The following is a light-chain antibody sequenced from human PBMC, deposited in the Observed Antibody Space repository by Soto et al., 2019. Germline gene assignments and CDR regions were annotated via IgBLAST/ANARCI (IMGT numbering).Light chain of an antibody. V-gene: IGKV3-11*01. CDR3: QQRSSWHT. Sequence: EIVLTQSPATLSLSPGERATLSCRVSQSVSSYLAWYQQKPGQAPRLLIYDASNRATGIPARFSGSGSGTDFTLTISSLEPEDSAIYYCQQRSSWHTFGQETKVDIK. J-gene: IGKJ1*01. CDR1: QSVSSY. CDR2: DAS.